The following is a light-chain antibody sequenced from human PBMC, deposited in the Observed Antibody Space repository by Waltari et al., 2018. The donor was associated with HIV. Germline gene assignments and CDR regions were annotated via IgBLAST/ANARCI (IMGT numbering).Light chain of an antibody. J-gene: IGLJ2*01. CDR1: SSPVGGSNH. Sequence: QSALTQPASVSGSPGPSLTISCTGTSSPVGGSNHVSWYQQHPGKAPKLMIYDVSNRPSGVANRFSGSKSDNTTSLTISGLQAEDEADYYCSSYTSSSTLVVFGGGTKLTVL. V-gene: IGLV2-14*03. CDR3: SSYTSSSTLVV. CDR2: DVS.